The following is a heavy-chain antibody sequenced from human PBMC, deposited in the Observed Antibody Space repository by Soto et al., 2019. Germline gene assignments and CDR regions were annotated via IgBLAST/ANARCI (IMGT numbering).Heavy chain of an antibody. CDR2: INPSGGST. Sequence: ASVTGXCXAAGXTFXSYYMHWVXQXXXQGLEWMGIINPSGGSTSYAQKFQGRVTMTRDTSTSTVYMELSSLRSEDTAVYYCARGRGIVATMVYYDSSGYSYWGQGTLVTVSS. D-gene: IGHD3-22*01. V-gene: IGHV1-46*01. J-gene: IGHJ4*02. CDR1: GXTFXSYY. CDR3: ARGRGIVATMVYYDSSGYSY.